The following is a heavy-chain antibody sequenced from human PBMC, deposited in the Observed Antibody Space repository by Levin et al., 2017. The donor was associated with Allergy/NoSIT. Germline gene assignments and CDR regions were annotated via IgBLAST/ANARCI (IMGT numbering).Heavy chain of an antibody. CDR2: IYSGGRT. CDR1: GFTVSSNY. Sequence: GGSLRLSCAVSGFTVSSNYMSWVRQAPGKGLEWVSVIYSGGRTYYADSVKGRFTISRDNPKNTLYLQMNSLRAEDTAVYYCARGGDSLSLAARPDYWGQGTLVTVSS. D-gene: IGHD6-6*01. J-gene: IGHJ4*02. CDR3: ARGGDSLSLAARPDY. V-gene: IGHV3-53*01.